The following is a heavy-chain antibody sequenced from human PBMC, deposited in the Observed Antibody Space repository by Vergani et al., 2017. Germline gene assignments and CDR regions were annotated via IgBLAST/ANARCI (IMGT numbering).Heavy chain of an antibody. CDR2: IRSKANSYAK. CDR3: TRRHIVDY. CDR1: GFTFSGSA. Sequence: EVQLVESGGGLVQPGGSLKLSCAASGFTFSGSAMHWVRQASGKGLEWVGRIRSKANSYAKAYAASVKGRFTISRDDSKNTAYLQMNSLKTEDTAVYYCTRRHIVDYWGQGTLVTVSS. D-gene: IGHD2-21*01. V-gene: IGHV3-73*02. J-gene: IGHJ4*02.